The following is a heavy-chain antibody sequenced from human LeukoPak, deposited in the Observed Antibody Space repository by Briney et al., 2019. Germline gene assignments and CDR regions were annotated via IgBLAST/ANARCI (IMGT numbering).Heavy chain of an antibody. J-gene: IGHJ3*02. CDR3: ARDLVVVTGLRTRGSFDI. V-gene: IGHV1-46*01. Sequence: ASVKVSCKASGYNFTSYYMHWVRQAPGQGLEWMGIINPSGGTTSYAQKFKGRVTVTRDTSTSTVYMELSGLRSEDTAVYYCARDLVVVTGLRTRGSFDIWGQGTMVTVSS. CDR2: INPSGGTT. CDR1: GYNFTSYY. D-gene: IGHD2-21*02.